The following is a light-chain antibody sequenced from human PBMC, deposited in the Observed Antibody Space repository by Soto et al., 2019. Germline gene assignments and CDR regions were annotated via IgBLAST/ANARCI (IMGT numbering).Light chain of an antibody. Sequence: IVLTQSPVTLSFSPCERATLSCRASQSVSNNYLAWYQQKPGQAPRLLMYGASIRAAGVPDRFSGSGSGTEFTLTISRLEPEDFTVYYCHHYETFGQGTKVDIK. J-gene: IGKJ1*01. CDR1: QSVSNNY. CDR3: HHYET. V-gene: IGKV3-20*01. CDR2: GAS.